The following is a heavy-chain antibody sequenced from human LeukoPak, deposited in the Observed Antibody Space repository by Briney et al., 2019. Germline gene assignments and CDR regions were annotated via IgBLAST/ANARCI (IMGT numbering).Heavy chain of an antibody. V-gene: IGHV3-23*01. J-gene: IGHJ4*02. CDR1: GSTFSSYA. CDR2: ISGSGGST. D-gene: IGHD6-13*01. CDR3: ARGRKLAAAGNFDY. Sequence: GGSLRLSCAASGSTFSSYAMSWVRQAPGKELEWVSAISGSGGSTYYADSVKGRFTISRDNSKNTLYLQMNSLRAEDTAVYYCARGRKLAAAGNFDYWGQGTLVTVSS.